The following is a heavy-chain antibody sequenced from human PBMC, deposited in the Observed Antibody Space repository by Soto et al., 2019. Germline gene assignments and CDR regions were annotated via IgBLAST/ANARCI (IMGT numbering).Heavy chain of an antibody. J-gene: IGHJ4*02. D-gene: IGHD2-15*01. CDR2: INAGNGNT. V-gene: IGHV1-3*01. CDR3: ARGSGNTGNDY. CDR1: GYTFTNYA. Sequence: GAAVKVSCKACGYTFTNYAMHWVRQAPGQRLEWMGWINAGNGNTKYSQKFQGRVTITRDTSASTAYMELSSLRSEDTAVYYCARGSGNTGNDYWAQGTLLTVSS.